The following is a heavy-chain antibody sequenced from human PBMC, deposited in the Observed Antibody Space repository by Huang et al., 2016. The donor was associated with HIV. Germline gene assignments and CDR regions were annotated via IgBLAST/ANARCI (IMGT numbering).Heavy chain of an antibody. D-gene: IGHD5-18*01. Sequence: QVQLVESGGGVVQPGRSLRLSCAASGFPFNNHAMHWVRQAPGKGRDWVAVLSNDGSNNYYADSVKGRFTISRDSSKSTLFLHMTSLRTEDTAVYYCARAKDTWDAYDIWGQGTMVIVSS. J-gene: IGHJ3*02. CDR2: LSNDGSNN. CDR3: ARAKDTWDAYDI. CDR1: GFPFNNHA. V-gene: IGHV3-30-3*01.